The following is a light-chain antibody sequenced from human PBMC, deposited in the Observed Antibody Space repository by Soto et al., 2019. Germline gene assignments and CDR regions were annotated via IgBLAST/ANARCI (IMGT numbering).Light chain of an antibody. V-gene: IGKV1-5*01. Sequence: DIQMTQSPSTLSASVGDRVTITCRASQSITNRLAWYQQKPGKAPKVLIYDASNLEYGVPSRFSGSGSGTEFTLAISSLQPDDFATYYCQQYNSYPWTFGQGTKVDI. J-gene: IGKJ1*01. CDR3: QQYNSYPWT. CDR2: DAS. CDR1: QSITNR.